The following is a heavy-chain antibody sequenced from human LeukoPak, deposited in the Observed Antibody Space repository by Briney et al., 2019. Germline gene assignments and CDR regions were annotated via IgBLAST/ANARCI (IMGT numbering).Heavy chain of an antibody. CDR1: GFTFSSYS. CDR2: ISSSSSYI. Sequence: GGSLRLSCAASGFTFSSYSMNWVRQAPGKGLEWVSSISSSSSYIYYADSVKGRFTISRDSAKNSLYLQMNSLRAEDTAVYYWARDGGGELLTSFDYWGQGTLVTVSS. V-gene: IGHV3-21*01. CDR3: ARDGGGELLTSFDY. D-gene: IGHD1-26*01. J-gene: IGHJ4*02.